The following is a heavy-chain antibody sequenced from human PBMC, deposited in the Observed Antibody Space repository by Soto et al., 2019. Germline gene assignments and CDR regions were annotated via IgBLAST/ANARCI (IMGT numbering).Heavy chain of an antibody. J-gene: IGHJ4*02. CDR2: ISGSGGST. Sequence: GGSLRLSCAASGFTFSSYAMSWVRQAPGKGLEWVSAISGSGGSTYYADSVTGRFTISRDNSKNTLYLQMNSLRAEDTAVYYCATDRAYDFWSGYFDYWGQGTLVTVSS. CDR3: ATDRAYDFWSGYFDY. CDR1: GFTFSSYA. D-gene: IGHD3-3*01. V-gene: IGHV3-23*01.